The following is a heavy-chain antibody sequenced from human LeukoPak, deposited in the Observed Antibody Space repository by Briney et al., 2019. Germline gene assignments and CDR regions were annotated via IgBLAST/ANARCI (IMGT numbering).Heavy chain of an antibody. J-gene: IGHJ5*02. D-gene: IGHD4-17*01. CDR2: ISYDGRNK. V-gene: IGHV3-30*04. CDR3: ARGSWRFDNGDSGFDP. Sequence: GGSLRLSCAASGLIFSSYAMHWVRQAPGKGLEWVAAISYDGRNKYYADSVKGRFTISRDNSRSTLYLQMNSLRPEDTAVYYCARGSWRFDNGDSGFDPWGQGTLVTVSS. CDR1: GLIFSSYA.